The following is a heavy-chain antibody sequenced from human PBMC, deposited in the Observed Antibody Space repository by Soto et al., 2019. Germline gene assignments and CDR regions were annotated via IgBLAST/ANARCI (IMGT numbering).Heavy chain of an antibody. V-gene: IGHV1-8*01. CDR3: AREIVVVPAAINYYYYYGMDA. D-gene: IGHD2-2*01. Sequence: XSVKVSCQASVYTFTSYDINWVRQATGQGLEWMGWMNPNSGNTGYAQKFQGRVTMTRNTSISTAYMELSSLRSEDTAVYYCAREIVVVPAAINYYYYYGMDAWGQGTTVTVSS. CDR1: VYTFTSYD. J-gene: IGHJ6*02. CDR2: MNPNSGNT.